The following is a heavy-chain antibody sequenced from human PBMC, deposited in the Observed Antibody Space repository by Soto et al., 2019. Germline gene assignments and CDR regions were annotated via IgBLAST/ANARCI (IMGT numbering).Heavy chain of an antibody. V-gene: IGHV3-30-3*01. CDR2: ISYDGSNK. Sequence: GGSPKPSLAAPGFTFSNYSMHWVRQAPGKGLELVAVISYDGSNKYYADSVKGRFTISRDNSKNTLYLQMNSLRAEDTAVYYCARPYDILTPGPYYYYGMDVWGQGTTVTVSS. CDR3: ARPYDILTPGPYYYYGMDV. CDR1: GFTFSNYS. J-gene: IGHJ6*02. D-gene: IGHD3-9*01.